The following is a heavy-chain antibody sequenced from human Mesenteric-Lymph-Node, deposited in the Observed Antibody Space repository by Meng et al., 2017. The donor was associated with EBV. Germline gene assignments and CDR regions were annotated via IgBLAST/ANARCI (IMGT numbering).Heavy chain of an antibody. V-gene: IGHV3-23*01. J-gene: IGHJ5*02. CDR3: AKVFDL. CDR1: GFTFSSHP. CDR2: ISSTGGGT. Sequence: EVQLLASGGDLVQPGGSLRLSCAASGFTFSSHPMIWVRQAPGKGLQWVSSISSTGGGTCYADSVKGRFTVSRDNSRNTLFLQLNSLRVDDTAVYYCAKVFDLWGQGTLVTVSS.